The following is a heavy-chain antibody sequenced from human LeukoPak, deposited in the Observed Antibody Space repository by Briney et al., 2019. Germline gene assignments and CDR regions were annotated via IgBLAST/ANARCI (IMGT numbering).Heavy chain of an antibody. Sequence: SGPTLVNPTQTLTLTCTFSGFSLNTRGVGVGWIRQPPGKALEWLALIYWNDGKHYTPSLSHRLTITKDTSKNQVVLTMTNMDPVDTATYYCVEGHYDVLTAYSTPFYSWGQGTLVTVSS. J-gene: IGHJ5*01. CDR1: GFSLNTRGVG. CDR2: IYWNDGK. V-gene: IGHV2-5*01. D-gene: IGHD3-9*01. CDR3: VEGHYDVLTAYSTPFYS.